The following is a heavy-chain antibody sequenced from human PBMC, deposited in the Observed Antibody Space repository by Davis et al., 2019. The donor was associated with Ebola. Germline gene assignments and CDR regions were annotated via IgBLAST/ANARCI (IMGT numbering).Heavy chain of an antibody. D-gene: IGHD6-6*01. CDR3: AKAFSSSSEEDY. CDR2: ISWNSGSI. CDR1: GFTFSSYA. V-gene: IGHV3-9*01. J-gene: IGHJ4*02. Sequence: PGGSLRLSCAASGFTFSSYAMSWVRQAPGKGLEWVSGISWNSGSIGYADSVKGRFTISRDNAKNSLYLQMNSLRAEDTALYYCAKAFSSSSEEDYWGQGTLVTVSS.